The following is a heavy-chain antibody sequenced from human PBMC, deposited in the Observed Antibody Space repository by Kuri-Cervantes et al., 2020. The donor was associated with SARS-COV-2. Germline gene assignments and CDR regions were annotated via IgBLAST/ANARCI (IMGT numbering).Heavy chain of an antibody. CDR3: ARVDCSGGSCYPQFDP. CDR1: GFTFSNYG. J-gene: IGHJ5*02. D-gene: IGHD2-15*01. V-gene: IGHV3-33*08. CDR2: IWYDGSNK. Sequence: GESLKISCSASGFTFSNYGMHWVRQAPGKGLEWVADIWYDGSNKYYADAVKGRFTISRDNSKNSLYLQMNSLRDEDTAVYYCARVDCSGGSCYPQFDPWGQGTLVTVSS.